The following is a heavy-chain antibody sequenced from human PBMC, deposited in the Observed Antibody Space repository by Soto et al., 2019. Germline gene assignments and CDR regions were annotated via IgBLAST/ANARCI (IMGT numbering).Heavy chain of an antibody. J-gene: IGHJ4*02. Sequence: QVQLQESGPGLVKPSQTLSLSCTVSGDSISGGDVYWSWIRQSPGKALEWIAHISYGGYKFYHPSLKSRVTMSVDTSRNQVSLKLSSVTVADTAVYYCATVNGSFLSFFDNWGQGTLVAVSS. CDR3: ATVNGSFLSFFDN. D-gene: IGHD2-8*01. CDR2: ISYGGYK. V-gene: IGHV4-30-4*08. CDR1: GDSISGGDVY.